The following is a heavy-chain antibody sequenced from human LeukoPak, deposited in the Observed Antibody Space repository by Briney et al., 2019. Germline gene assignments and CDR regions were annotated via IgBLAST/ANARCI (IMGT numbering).Heavy chain of an antibody. Sequence: GGSLRLSCAASGFTFSSYGMSWARQAPGKGLEWVSAITGTGHITYYADSVKGRFTISRDNSKNTLYLQMNSLRAEDTALYYCARDRLGAMLFFDSWGQGTLVTVSS. V-gene: IGHV3-23*01. J-gene: IGHJ4*02. D-gene: IGHD3-16*01. CDR2: ITGTGHIT. CDR1: GFTFSSYG. CDR3: ARDRLGAMLFFDS.